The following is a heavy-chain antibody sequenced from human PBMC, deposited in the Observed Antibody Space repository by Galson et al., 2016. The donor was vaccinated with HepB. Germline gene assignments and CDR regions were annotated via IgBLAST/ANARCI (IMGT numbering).Heavy chain of an antibody. V-gene: IGHV4-59*01. Sequence: TLSLTCTVSGGSISSYYWSWIRQPPGEGLEWIGYIYYSGSTNYNPSLKSRVTISVDTSKNQFSLKLSSVTAADTAVYYCATYTSGSGFDYWGQGTLVTVSS. CDR1: GGSISSYY. CDR3: ATYTSGSGFDY. D-gene: IGHD6-19*01. J-gene: IGHJ4*02. CDR2: IYYSGST.